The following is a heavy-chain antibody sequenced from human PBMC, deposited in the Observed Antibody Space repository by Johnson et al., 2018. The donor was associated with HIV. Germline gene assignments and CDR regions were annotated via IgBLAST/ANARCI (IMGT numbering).Heavy chain of an antibody. D-gene: IGHD3-10*01. CDR2: INWNGGST. Sequence: EVHLVESGGSVVRPGGSLRLSCAASGFTFDDYAMSWVRQAPGKGLEWVSGINWNGGSTGYADSVKGRFTISRDNAKNSLYMQMNSLRVEDTAVYYCARDRVWFGELYAFDIWGQGTMVTVSS. V-gene: IGHV3-20*04. CDR1: GFTFDDYA. CDR3: ARDRVWFGELYAFDI. J-gene: IGHJ3*02.